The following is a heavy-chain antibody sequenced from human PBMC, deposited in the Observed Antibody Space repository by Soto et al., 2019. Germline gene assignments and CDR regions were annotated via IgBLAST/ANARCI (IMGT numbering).Heavy chain of an antibody. CDR1: GGSISSGDYY. CDR3: ARVQVATILDY. V-gene: IGHV4-30-4*01. J-gene: IGHJ4*02. Sequence: QVQLQEAGPGLVKPSQSLSLTCTVSGGSISSGDYYWSWIRQPPGKGLEWIGYIYYSGSTYYNPSLKSRVTISVDTSKNQCSLKLSSVTAADTAVYYCARVQVATILDYWGQGTLVTVSS. CDR2: IYYSGST. D-gene: IGHD5-12*01.